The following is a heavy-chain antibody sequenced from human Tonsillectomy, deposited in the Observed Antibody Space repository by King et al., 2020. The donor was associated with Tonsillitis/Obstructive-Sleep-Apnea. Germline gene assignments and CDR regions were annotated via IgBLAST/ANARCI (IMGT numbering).Heavy chain of an antibody. CDR2: LSESGSST. V-gene: IGHV3-23*04. D-gene: IGHD2-2*02. J-gene: IGHJ4*02. CDR3: AKGDCSSTSCYNYFDF. CDR1: GFTFSSYD. Sequence: VQLVESGGGLAQPGGSLRLSCAASGFTFSSYDMNWVRQAPGKGLEWVSSLSESGSSTYYADSVKGRFTISRDNSKNKLYLQMNSLRAEDTAKYFCAKGDCSSTSCYNYFDFWGQGTLVTVSS.